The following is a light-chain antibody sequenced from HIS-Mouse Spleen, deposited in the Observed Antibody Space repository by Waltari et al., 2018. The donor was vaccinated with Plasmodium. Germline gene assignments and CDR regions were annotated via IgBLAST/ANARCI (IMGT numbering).Light chain of an antibody. J-gene: IGKJ4*01. CDR1: QGLSSY. Sequence: DIQLTQSPSFLSASVGDRVTITCRASQGLSSYLAWYQQKPGKAPKLLIYAASTLQSGVPSSFSGSGSGTEFTLTISSLQPEDFATYYCQQLNSYPLTFGGGTKVEIK. CDR3: QQLNSYPLT. CDR2: AAS. V-gene: IGKV1-9*01.